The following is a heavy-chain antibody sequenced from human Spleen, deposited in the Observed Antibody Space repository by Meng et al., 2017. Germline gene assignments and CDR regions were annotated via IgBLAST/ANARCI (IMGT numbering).Heavy chain of an antibody. D-gene: IGHD6-13*01. CDR1: GFTFSSYS. CDR3: AREYSSSWFYYYGMDV. V-gene: IGHV3-21*01. Sequence: GGSLRLSCAASGFTFSSYSMNWARQAPGKGLEWVSSISSSSSYIYYADSVKGRFTISRDNAKNSLYLQMNSLRAEDTAVYYCAREYSSSWFYYYGMDVWGQGTTVTVSS. J-gene: IGHJ6*02. CDR2: ISSSSSYI.